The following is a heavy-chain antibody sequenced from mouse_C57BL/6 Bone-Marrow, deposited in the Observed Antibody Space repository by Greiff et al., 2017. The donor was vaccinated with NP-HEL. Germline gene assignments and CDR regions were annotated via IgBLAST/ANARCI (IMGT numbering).Heavy chain of an antibody. D-gene: IGHD4-1*01. CDR3: ARSRLGRGFAY. CDR1: GFTFTDYY. CDR2: IRNKANGYTT. J-gene: IGHJ3*01. V-gene: IGHV7-3*01. Sequence: EVQVVESGGGLVQPGGSLSLSCAASGFTFTDYYMSWVRQPPGKALEWLGFIRNKANGYTTEYSASVKGRFTISRDNSQSILYLQMNALRAEDSATYYCARSRLGRGFAYWGQGTLVTVSA.